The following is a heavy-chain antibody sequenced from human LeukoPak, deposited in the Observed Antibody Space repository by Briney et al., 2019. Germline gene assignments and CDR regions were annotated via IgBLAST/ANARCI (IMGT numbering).Heavy chain of an antibody. CDR2: IWYDGSNK. CDR3: ARGHPRVTMVRGVIDYYGMDV. V-gene: IGHV3-33*01. J-gene: IGHJ6*02. Sequence: GRSLRLPCAASGFTFSSYGMHWVRQAPGKGLEWVAVIWYDGSNKYYADSVKGRFTISRDNSKNTLYLQMNSLRAEDTAVYYCARGHPRVTMVRGVIDYYGMDVWGQGTTVTVSS. D-gene: IGHD3-10*01. CDR1: GFTFSSYG.